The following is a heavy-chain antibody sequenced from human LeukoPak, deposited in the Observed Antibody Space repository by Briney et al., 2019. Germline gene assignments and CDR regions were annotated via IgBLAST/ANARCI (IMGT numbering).Heavy chain of an antibody. CDR1: GGSISSYY. V-gene: IGHV4-4*07. Sequence: SETLPLTCTVSGGSISSYYWSWIRQPAGKGLEWIGRIHTSGSTNYNPSLKSRVTMSVDTSKNQFSLKLSSVTAADTAVYYCARDQYYYDSSGSRKYYFDYWGQGTLVTVSS. CDR3: ARDQYYYDSSGSRKYYFDY. J-gene: IGHJ4*02. D-gene: IGHD3-22*01. CDR2: IHTSGST.